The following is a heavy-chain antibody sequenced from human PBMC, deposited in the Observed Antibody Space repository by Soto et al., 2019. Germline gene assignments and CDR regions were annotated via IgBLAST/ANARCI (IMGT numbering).Heavy chain of an antibody. CDR2: IYSGGST. Sequence: GSLRLSCSASGFTVSSNYMSWVRQAPGKGLEWVSVIYSGGSTYYADSVKGRFTIFRDNSKNTLYLQMNSLRAEDTAVYYCAKSGTRGYSGYVDYWGQGTLVTVSS. J-gene: IGHJ4*02. CDR3: AKSGTRGYSGYVDY. V-gene: IGHV3-53*01. CDR1: GFTVSSNY. D-gene: IGHD5-12*01.